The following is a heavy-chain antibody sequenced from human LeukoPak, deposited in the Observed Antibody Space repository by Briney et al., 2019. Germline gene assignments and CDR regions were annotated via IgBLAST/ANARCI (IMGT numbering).Heavy chain of an antibody. CDR2: INHSGST. Sequence: SETLSLTCAVYGGSFSGYYWGWIRQPPGKGLEWIGEINHSGSTNYNPSLKSRVTISVDTSKNQFSLKLSSVTAADTAVYYCARGNRTFDYWGQGTLVTVSS. D-gene: IGHD2-8*01. V-gene: IGHV4-34*01. J-gene: IGHJ4*02. CDR3: ARGNRTFDY. CDR1: GGSFSGYY.